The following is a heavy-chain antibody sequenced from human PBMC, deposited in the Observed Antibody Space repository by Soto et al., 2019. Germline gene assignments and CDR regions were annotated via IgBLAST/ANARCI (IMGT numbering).Heavy chain of an antibody. Sequence: QVQLQESGPGLVKPSQTLSLTCTVSGGSISSGDYYWSWIRQPPGKGLAWIGYIYYSGSTYYNPSLKSRVTISVDTSKNQFSLKLSSVTAADTAVYYCARQGYSGYDVWESDYWGQGTLVTVSS. CDR3: ARQGYSGYDVWESDY. CDR2: IYYSGST. CDR1: GGSISSGDYY. J-gene: IGHJ4*02. V-gene: IGHV4-30-4*01. D-gene: IGHD5-12*01.